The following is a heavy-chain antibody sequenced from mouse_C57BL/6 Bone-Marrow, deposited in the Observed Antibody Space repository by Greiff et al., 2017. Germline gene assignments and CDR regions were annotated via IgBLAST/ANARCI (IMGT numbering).Heavy chain of an antibody. J-gene: IGHJ1*03. CDR1: GFTFSDAW. V-gene: IGHV6-6*01. Sequence: DVKLQESGGGLVQPGGSMKLSCAASGFTFSDAWMDWVRQSPEKGLEWVAEIRNKANNHATYYAESVKGRFTISRDDSKSSGYRQMNSLRAEDTGSYDCTRAGNYGKDLDGWGTGTTVTVSS. CDR2: IRNKANNHAT. D-gene: IGHD2-1*01. CDR3: TRAGNYGKDLDG.